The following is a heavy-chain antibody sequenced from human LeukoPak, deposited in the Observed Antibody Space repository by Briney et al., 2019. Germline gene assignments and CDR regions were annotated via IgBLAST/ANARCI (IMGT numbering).Heavy chain of an antibody. J-gene: IGHJ3*01. D-gene: IGHD3-22*01. Sequence: SETLSLTCTVSGGSISSASYFWGWIRQPPGKGLEWIGTIYYSGSNNYNAFLKRRITMSGNPSRTQFSLRLSSGNAGDPAVYYCGKAGVGYSDSSGLYAVDFWGGGTMVTVSS. CDR2: IYYSGSN. CDR3: GKAGVGYSDSSGLYAVDF. CDR1: GGSISSASYF. V-gene: IGHV4-39*01.